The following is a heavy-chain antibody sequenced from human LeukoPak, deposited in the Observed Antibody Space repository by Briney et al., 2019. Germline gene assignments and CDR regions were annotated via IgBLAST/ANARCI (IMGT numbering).Heavy chain of an antibody. D-gene: IGHD6-19*01. CDR1: GGSISSSTYY. CDR2: IYYSGST. CDR3: ARQVAGSGWGVGGWYFDL. V-gene: IGHV4-39*01. J-gene: IGHJ2*01. Sequence: SETLSLTCGVSGGSISSSTYYWGWIRQPPGKGLEWIGTIYYSGSTYYNPSLKSRVTISVDTSKNQFSLKLSSVTAADTAVCYCARQVAGSGWGVGGWYFDLWGRGTLVTVSS.